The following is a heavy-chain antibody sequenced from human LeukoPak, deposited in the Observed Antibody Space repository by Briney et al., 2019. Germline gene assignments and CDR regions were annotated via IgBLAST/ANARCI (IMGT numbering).Heavy chain of an antibody. Sequence: SETLSLTCTVSGGSISSYYWSWIRQPAGKGLEWIGRIYTSGNTNYNPSLKSRVTMSVDTSKNQFSLKLSSVTAADTAVYYCASGTVVTPFDYWGQGTMVTVSS. V-gene: IGHV4-4*07. CDR3: ASGTVVTPFDY. CDR2: IYTSGNT. D-gene: IGHD4-23*01. J-gene: IGHJ4*02. CDR1: GGSISSYY.